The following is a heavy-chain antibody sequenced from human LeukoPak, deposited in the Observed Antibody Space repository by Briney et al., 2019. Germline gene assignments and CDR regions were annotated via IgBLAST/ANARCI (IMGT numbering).Heavy chain of an antibody. Sequence: ASVKVSCKAFGGTFSSYAISWVRQAPGQGLEWMGWTNPNSGGTNYAQKFQGRVTMTRDTSISTAYMELSRLRSDDTAVYYCAAENWNYPNYWGQGTLVTAFS. CDR2: TNPNSGGT. J-gene: IGHJ4*02. V-gene: IGHV1-2*02. CDR1: GGTFSSYA. CDR3: AAENWNYPNY. D-gene: IGHD1-7*01.